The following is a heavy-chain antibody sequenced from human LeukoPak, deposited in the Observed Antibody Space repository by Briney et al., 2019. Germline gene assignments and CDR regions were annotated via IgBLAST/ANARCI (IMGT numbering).Heavy chain of an antibody. V-gene: IGHV3-33*01. CDR1: GFTFSSYG. CDR2: IWYDGSNK. CDR3: ARSSSDYDFWSGYSPSNWFDP. D-gene: IGHD3-3*01. J-gene: IGHJ5*02. Sequence: PGRSLRLSCAASGFTFSSYGMHWVRQAPGKGLEWVAVIWYDGSNKYYADSVKGRFTISRDNSKNTLYLQMNSLRSEDTAVYYCARSSSDYDFWSGYSPSNWFDPWGQGTLVTVSS.